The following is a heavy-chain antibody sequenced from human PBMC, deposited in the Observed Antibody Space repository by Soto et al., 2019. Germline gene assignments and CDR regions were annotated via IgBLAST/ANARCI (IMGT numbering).Heavy chain of an antibody. V-gene: IGHV1-69*08. CDR1: GGTFSSYT. D-gene: IGHD5-12*01. CDR2: IIPILGIA. J-gene: IGHJ4*02. CDR3: ARDLGDGYNPYYCDY. Sequence: QVQLVQSGAEVKKPGSSVKVSCKASGGTFSSYTISWVRQAPGQGLEWMGRIIPILGIANYAQKFQGRVTITADKSTSTAYMELSSLRSEDTAVYYCARDLGDGYNPYYCDYWGQGTLVTVSS.